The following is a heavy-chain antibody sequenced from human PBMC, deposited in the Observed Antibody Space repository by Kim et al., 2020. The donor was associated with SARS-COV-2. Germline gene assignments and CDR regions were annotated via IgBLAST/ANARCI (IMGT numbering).Heavy chain of an antibody. D-gene: IGHD5-12*01. Sequence: GGSLRLSCRASGFTFNNFWMSWVRQAPGKGLEWVAHIKQDGRARNYVDAVKGRFTISRDNAEKSLYLQMNSLRAEDTAVYYCGREYSGYVTGWGQGTLVTVSS. V-gene: IGHV3-7*03. CDR1: GFTFNNFW. CDR2: IKQDGRAR. CDR3: GREYSGYVTG. J-gene: IGHJ4*02.